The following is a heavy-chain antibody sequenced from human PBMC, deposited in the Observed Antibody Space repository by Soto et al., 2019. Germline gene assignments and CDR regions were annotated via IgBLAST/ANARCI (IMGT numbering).Heavy chain of an antibody. CDR3: AREVYYDFWSGSQPYYYYYGMAV. J-gene: IGHJ6*02. D-gene: IGHD3-3*01. CDR1: GFTFSSYG. Sequence: PGGSLRLSCAASGFTFSSYGMHWVRQAPGKGLEWVAVIWYDGSNKYYADSVKGRFTISRDNSKNTLYLQMNSLRAEDTAVYYCAREVYYDFWSGSQPYYYYYGMAVWGQGTTVTVSS. V-gene: IGHV3-33*01. CDR2: IWYDGSNK.